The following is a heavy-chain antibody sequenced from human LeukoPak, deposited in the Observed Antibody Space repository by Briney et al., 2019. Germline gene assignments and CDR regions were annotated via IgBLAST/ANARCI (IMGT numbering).Heavy chain of an antibody. D-gene: IGHD5-18*01. J-gene: IGHJ4*02. CDR2: IWYDGSNK. V-gene: IGHV3-33*06. Sequence: TGGSLRLSCAASRFTFSSYGMHWVRQAPGKGLEWVAVIWYDGSNKYYADSVKGRFTISRDNSKNTLYLQMNSLRAEDTAVYYCAKGPLGYSYGSFDYWGQGTLVTVSS. CDR3: AKGPLGYSYGSFDY. CDR1: RFTFSSYG.